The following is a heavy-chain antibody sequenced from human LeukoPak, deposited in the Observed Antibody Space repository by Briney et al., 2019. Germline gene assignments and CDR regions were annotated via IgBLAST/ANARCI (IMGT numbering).Heavy chain of an antibody. V-gene: IGHV3-53*01. Sequence: GGSLRLSCAASGFIVNSNYMNWVRKAPGKGLEWVSVLYSDDTTYYADSVKGRFTISRDNSKNTLYLQMNNLRAEDTAVYYCARGGGYYVIDYWGQGTLVTVSS. D-gene: IGHD1-26*01. CDR2: LYSDDTT. CDR3: ARGGGYYVIDY. J-gene: IGHJ4*02. CDR1: GFIVNSNY.